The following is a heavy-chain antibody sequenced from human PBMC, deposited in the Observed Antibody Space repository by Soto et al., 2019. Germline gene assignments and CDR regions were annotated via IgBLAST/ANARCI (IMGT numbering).Heavy chain of an antibody. CDR1: GFSISSNY. D-gene: IGHD3-3*01. J-gene: IGHJ6*02. CDR2: IHYSGST. Sequence: SETLSLTCMVSGFSISSNYWSWIRQPPGQGLEWIGYIHYSGSTNFNPSLKNRVIMSVDTSKNQFSLRLSSVTAADTAVYYCARSYPNTIFGVVPSRGLDVWGQGATVTVSS. CDR3: ARSYPNTIFGVVPSRGLDV. V-gene: IGHV4-59*01.